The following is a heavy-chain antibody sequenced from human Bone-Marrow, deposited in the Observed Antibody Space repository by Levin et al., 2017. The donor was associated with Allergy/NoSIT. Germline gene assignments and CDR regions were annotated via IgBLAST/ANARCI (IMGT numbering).Heavy chain of an antibody. V-gene: IGHV4-59*01. CDR1: GVSMSSNY. Sequence: GSLRLSCSVSGVSMSSNYWTWIRQSPGEGLQWIGYIYDSGSPTYNPSLKSRVTISRDTSKNQFSLKLSSVTAADSAVYYCARERCISTTCYYDYWGQGTLVTVSS. D-gene: IGHD2-2*01. J-gene: IGHJ4*02. CDR3: ARERCISTTCYYDY. CDR2: IYDSGSP.